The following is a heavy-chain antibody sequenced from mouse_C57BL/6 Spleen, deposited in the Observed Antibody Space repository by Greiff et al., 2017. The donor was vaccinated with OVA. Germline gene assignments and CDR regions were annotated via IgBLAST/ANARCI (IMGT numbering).Heavy chain of an antibody. V-gene: IGHV2-2*01. Sequence: QVQLKQSGPGLVQPSQSLSITCTVSGFSLTSYGVHWVRQSPGKGLEWLGVLWSGGSTDYNAAFISSLSISKDNSKSQVFFKMNSLQADDTAIYYCARNEANWDWYFDVWGTGTTVTVSS. CDR1: GFSLTSYG. CDR2: LWSGGST. D-gene: IGHD4-1*01. CDR3: ARNEANWDWYFDV. J-gene: IGHJ1*03.